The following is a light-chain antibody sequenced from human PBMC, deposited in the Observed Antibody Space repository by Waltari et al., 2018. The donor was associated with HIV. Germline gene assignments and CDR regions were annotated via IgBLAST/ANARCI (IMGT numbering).Light chain of an antibody. CDR2: DAS. CDR1: QSVFTY. Sequence: EIVLTQSPATLSLSPGERATLSCRASQSVFTYLAWYQQKPGQAPRLLIYDASNRATGIPARFSVSGSGTDFTLTISSLEPEDFAVYFCQQRTKWPTFGGGTKVEIK. V-gene: IGKV3-11*01. J-gene: IGKJ4*01. CDR3: QQRTKWPT.